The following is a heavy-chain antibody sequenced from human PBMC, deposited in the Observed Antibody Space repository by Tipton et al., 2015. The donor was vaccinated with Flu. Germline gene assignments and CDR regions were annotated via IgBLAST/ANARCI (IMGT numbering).Heavy chain of an antibody. Sequence: SLRLSCAASGFTFSSYAMSWVRQAPGKGLEWVSAISDGGGSTYYADSVKGRFTISRDNSKNTLYLQMNSLRAEDTAVYYCAKASVGYFDYWGQGTLVTVSS. V-gene: IGHV3-23*01. CDR1: GFTFSSYA. CDR2: ISDGGGST. CDR3: AKASVGYFDY. J-gene: IGHJ4*02.